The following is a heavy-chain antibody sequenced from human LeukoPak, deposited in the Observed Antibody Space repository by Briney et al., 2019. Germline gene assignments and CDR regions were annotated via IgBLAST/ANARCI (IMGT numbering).Heavy chain of an antibody. Sequence: SETLSLTCTVSGGSISSYYWSWIRQPPGKGLEWIGYIYYSGSTNYNPSLKSRVTISVDTSKNQFSLKLSSVTAADTAVYYCARFSRRGTNRNYFDYWGQGTLVTVSS. D-gene: IGHD1-14*01. CDR1: GGSISSYY. CDR3: ARFSRRGTNRNYFDY. J-gene: IGHJ4*02. CDR2: IYYSGST. V-gene: IGHV4-59*01.